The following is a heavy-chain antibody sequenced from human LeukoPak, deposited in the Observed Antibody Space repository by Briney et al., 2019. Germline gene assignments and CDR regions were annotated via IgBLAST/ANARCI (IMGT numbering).Heavy chain of an antibody. CDR1: GGSLSSYY. Sequence: SETLSHTCTVSGGSLSSYYWSWIRQPPGKGLEWIGYVFYSGSTNYNPSLKSRATISVDTSNNQFSLKLSSMTAADTAVYYCARTNPSFDYWGRGTLVTVSS. V-gene: IGHV4-59*08. CDR3: ARTNPSFDY. J-gene: IGHJ4*02. CDR2: VFYSGST.